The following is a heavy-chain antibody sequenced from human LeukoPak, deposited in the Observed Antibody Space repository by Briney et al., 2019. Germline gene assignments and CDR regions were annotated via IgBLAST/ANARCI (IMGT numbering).Heavy chain of an antibody. Sequence: SETLSLTCTVSGGSISSSSYYWGWIRQPPGKGLEWIGSIYYSGSTYYNPSLKSRVTISVDTSKNQFSLKLSSVTAADTAVYYCARAGGTDSSGDIGEVGAFDIWGQGTMVTVSS. D-gene: IGHD3-22*01. J-gene: IGHJ3*02. V-gene: IGHV4-39*07. CDR3: ARAGGTDSSGDIGEVGAFDI. CDR2: IYYSGST. CDR1: GGSISSSSYY.